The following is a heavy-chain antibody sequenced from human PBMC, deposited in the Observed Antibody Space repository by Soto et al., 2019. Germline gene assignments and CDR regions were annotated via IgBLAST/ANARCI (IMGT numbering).Heavy chain of an antibody. V-gene: IGHV1-69*01. CDR3: ARVVSNNYYDSSTTTIDI. Sequence: QVQLVQSGAEVKKPGSSVKVSCKASGGTFSSYAISWVRQAPGQGLEWMGGIIPIFGTANYAQKFQGRVTITADESTSTAYMELSSLTPEDTAAYYCARVVSNNYYDSSTTTIDIWGQGTMVTVSS. D-gene: IGHD3-22*01. CDR1: GGTFSSYA. J-gene: IGHJ3*02. CDR2: IIPIFGTA.